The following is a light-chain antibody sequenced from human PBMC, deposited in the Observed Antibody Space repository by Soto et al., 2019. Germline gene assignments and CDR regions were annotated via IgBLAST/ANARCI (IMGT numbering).Light chain of an antibody. Sequence: QSALTQPASVSGSPGQSITISCTGTSSDVGGYNYVSWYQQHPGKAPKLMIYDVSNRPSGVSNRFSGSKSGNTASLTISGLQAEDEADYHCSSSTSSSTPYVFGTGTKLTVL. CDR3: SSSTSSSTPYV. J-gene: IGLJ1*01. V-gene: IGLV2-14*01. CDR1: SSDVGGYNY. CDR2: DVS.